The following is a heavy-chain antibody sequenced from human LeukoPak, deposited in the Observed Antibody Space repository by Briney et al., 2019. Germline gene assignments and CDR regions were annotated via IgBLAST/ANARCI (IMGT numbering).Heavy chain of an antibody. D-gene: IGHD2-15*01. J-gene: IGHJ4*02. CDR1: GFTFRSYS. CDR2: IDTASNT. V-gene: IGHV3-21*01. Sequence: GGSLRLSCAASGFTFRSYSINWVRQAPGKGLEWVSSIDTASNTFYADSVKGRFTVSRDNAKNSLDLQMHSLRAEDTAVYYCGRTVCSGGSCPHDSWGQGTLVTVSS. CDR3: GRTVCSGGSCPHDS.